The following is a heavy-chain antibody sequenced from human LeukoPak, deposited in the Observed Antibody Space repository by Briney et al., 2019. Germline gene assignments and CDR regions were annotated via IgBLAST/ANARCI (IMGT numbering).Heavy chain of an antibody. J-gene: IGHJ4*02. CDR2: ISAYNGNT. CDR3: ARAPGNALYLPRADY. CDR1: GYTFTSYG. Sequence: ASVKVSCKAPGYTFTSYGISWVRQAPGQGLEWMGWISAYNGNTNYAQKLQGRVTMTTDTSTSTAYMELRSLRSDDTAVYYCARAPGNALYLPRADYWGQGTLVTVSS. D-gene: IGHD3-16*01. V-gene: IGHV1-18*01.